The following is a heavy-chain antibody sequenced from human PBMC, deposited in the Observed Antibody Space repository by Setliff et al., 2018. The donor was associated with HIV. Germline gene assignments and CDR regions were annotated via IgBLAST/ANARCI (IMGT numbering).Heavy chain of an antibody. CDR3: AKSLRVEMFGVVTTYGMDV. D-gene: IGHD3-3*01. CDR2: TYFSGST. Sequence: ASETLSLTCTVSGASISSSHYYWVWIRQPPGKGLEWIGTTYFSGSTYYNPSLKSRVTMSVDTSENHFSLKLSSVTAADTAIYYCAKSLRVEMFGVVTTYGMDVWGRGTTVTVSS. J-gene: IGHJ6*02. CDR1: GASISSSHYY. V-gene: IGHV4-39*02.